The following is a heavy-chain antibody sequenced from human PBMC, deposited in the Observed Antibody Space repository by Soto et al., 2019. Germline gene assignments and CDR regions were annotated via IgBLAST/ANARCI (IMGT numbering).Heavy chain of an antibody. V-gene: IGHV3-23*01. CDR2: ISGGGDSP. J-gene: IGHJ4*02. CDR1: GFTFSTYT. CDR3: AKARCSTANCYAPDY. Sequence: GGSLRLSCAASGFTFSTYTLSWVRQAPGKGLEWVSSISGGGDSPSYADSVQGRFTISRDNPKNTLYLQMNSLRAEDTALYYCAKARCSTANCYAPDYWGQGTLVTVSS. D-gene: IGHD2-2*01.